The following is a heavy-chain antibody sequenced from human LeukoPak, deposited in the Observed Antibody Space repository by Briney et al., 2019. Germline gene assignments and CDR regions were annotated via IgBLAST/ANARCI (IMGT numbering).Heavy chain of an antibody. CDR1: GFTFSSYS. D-gene: IGHD6-6*01. CDR2: ISSSSSYI. CDR3: TGEYSSSSSVAFDI. J-gene: IGHJ3*02. V-gene: IGHV3-21*01. Sequence: GGSLRLSCAASGFTFSSYSMNWVRQAPGKGLEWVSSISSSSSYIYYADSVKGRFTISRDNAKNSLYLQMNSLKAEDTAVYYCTGEYSSSSSVAFDIWRQGTMVTVSS.